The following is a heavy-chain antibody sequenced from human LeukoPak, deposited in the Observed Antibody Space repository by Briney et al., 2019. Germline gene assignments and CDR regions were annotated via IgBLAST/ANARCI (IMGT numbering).Heavy chain of an antibody. CDR2: IYYSGST. CDR3: VKDNGRWFDP. CDR1: GGSMRSNY. Sequence: PLETLSLTCTVSGGSMRSNYWSLTRQPPGEGLEWIGNIYYSGSTNYNPSLKSRVTISIDPSKNQFSLKLSSVTAADTAIYYCVKDNGRWFDPWGQGTLVIVSS. D-gene: IGHD1-26*01. V-gene: IGHV4-59*01. J-gene: IGHJ5*02.